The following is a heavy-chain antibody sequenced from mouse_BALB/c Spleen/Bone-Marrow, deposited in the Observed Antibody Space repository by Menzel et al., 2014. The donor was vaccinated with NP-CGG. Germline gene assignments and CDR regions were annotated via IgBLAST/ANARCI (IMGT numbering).Heavy chain of an antibody. D-gene: IGHD1-1*01. V-gene: IGHV1-69*02. Sequence: QVHLQQPGAELVRPGASVKLSCKASGYTFTSYWINWVKQRPGQGLQWIGNIYPSDSYTNYNQKFKDKATLTVDKSSSTAYMQLSSPTSEDSAVYYCTRGDYYGSSSFAYWGQGTLVTVST. J-gene: IGHJ3*01. CDR3: TRGDYYGSSSFAY. CDR2: IYPSDSYT. CDR1: GYTFTSYW.